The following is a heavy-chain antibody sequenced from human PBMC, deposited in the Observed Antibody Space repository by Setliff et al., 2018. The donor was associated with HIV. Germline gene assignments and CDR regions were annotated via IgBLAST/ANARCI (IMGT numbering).Heavy chain of an antibody. J-gene: IGHJ1*01. CDR3: AREDSSSWYSSLSF. CDR1: GGSFSGYY. Sequence: SETLSLTCAVYGGSFSGYYWSWIRQPPGKGLEWIGEIIHTGSTNYNPPLKSRVTISVDTSKNQFSLKLSSVTAADTAIYYCAREDSSSWYSSLSFWGQGTLVTVSS. V-gene: IGHV4-34*12. CDR2: IIHTGST. D-gene: IGHD6-13*01.